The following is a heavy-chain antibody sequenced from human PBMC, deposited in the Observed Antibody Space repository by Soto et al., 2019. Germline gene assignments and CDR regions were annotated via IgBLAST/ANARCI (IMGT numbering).Heavy chain of an antibody. CDR3: ARVNLDYDFWSGYSYDYYMDV. D-gene: IGHD3-3*01. V-gene: IGHV1-8*01. CDR1: GYTFTSYD. J-gene: IGHJ6*03. CDR2: MNPNSGNT. Sequence: ASVKVSCKASGYTFTSYDINWVRQATGQGLEWMGWMNPNSGNTGYAQKFQGRVTMTRNTSISTAYMELSSLRSEDTAVYYCARVNLDYDFWSGYSYDYYMDVWGKGTTVTVSS.